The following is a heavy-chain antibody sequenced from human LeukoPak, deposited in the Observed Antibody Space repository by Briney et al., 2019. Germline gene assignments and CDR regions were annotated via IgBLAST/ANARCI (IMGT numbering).Heavy chain of an antibody. CDR2: IYYSGST. V-gene: IGHV4-39*01. CDR1: GGSISSSNYY. D-gene: IGHD1-26*01. J-gene: IGHJ4*02. CDR3: ARNASDSGTSYFDY. Sequence: SETLSPTCTVSGGSISSSNYYWGWIRQPPGKGLEWIGSIYYSGSTSYNPSLKSRVTISVDTSKNQFSLKLDSVTAADTAVYYCARNASDSGTSYFDYWGQGTPVTVSS.